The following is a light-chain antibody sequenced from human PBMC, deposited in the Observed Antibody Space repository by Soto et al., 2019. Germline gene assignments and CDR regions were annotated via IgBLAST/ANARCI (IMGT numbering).Light chain of an antibody. V-gene: IGLV4-69*01. CDR2: LNSDGSH. CDR1: SGHSYYA. CDR3: QTWGTGIVV. J-gene: IGLJ2*01. Sequence: QPVLTQSPSASASLGASVKLTCTLSSGHSYYAITWHQQQPEKGPRFLMRLNSDGSHDKGDGIPDRFSGSSSGAERYLTISSLQSEDETDYYCQTWGTGIVVFGGGTKLTVL.